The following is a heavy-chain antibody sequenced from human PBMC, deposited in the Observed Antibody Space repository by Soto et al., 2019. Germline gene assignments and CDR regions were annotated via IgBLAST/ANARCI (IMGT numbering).Heavy chain of an antibody. J-gene: IGHJ6*03. V-gene: IGHV1-69*08. Sequence: QVQLVQSGAEVKKPGSSVKVSCKASGGTFSSYTISWVRQAPGQGLEWMGRIIPILGIANYAQKFQGRVTITADKSTSTAYMELSSLRSEDTAVYYCARDVAYVGDQHYYYYMDVWGKGTTVTVSS. CDR3: ARDVAYVGDQHYYYYMDV. CDR1: GGTFSSYT. D-gene: IGHD2-2*01. CDR2: IIPILGIA.